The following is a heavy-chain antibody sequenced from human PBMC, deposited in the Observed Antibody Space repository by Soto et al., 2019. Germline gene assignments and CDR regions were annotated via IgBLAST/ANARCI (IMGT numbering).Heavy chain of an antibody. D-gene: IGHD3-9*01. V-gene: IGHV4-39*01. J-gene: IGHJ4*02. Sequence: SETLSLTCTVSGGSISSSSYYWGWIRQPPGKGLEWIGYIYYRGNTNYNPSLTSRVTISVDTSKNQFSLKLSSVTAADTAVYYSARQPGYYDILTGYSTYYFDYWGQGTPVTVSS. CDR2: IYYRGNT. CDR1: GGSISSSSYY. CDR3: ARQPGYYDILTGYSTYYFDY.